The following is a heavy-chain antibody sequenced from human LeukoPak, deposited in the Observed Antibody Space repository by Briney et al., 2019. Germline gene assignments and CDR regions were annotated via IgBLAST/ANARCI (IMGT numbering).Heavy chain of an antibody. J-gene: IGHJ4*02. CDR1: GFTFSNYA. V-gene: IGHV3-33*01. Sequence: GGSLRLSCAASGFTFSNYAMHWVRQAPGKGLEWVAVIWYDGSNKYYADSVKGRFTISRDNSKNTLYLQMNSLRVEDTAVYYCASQRSAYSSGWYKLDYWGQGTLVTVSS. CDR2: IWYDGSNK. D-gene: IGHD6-19*01. CDR3: ASQRSAYSSGWYKLDY.